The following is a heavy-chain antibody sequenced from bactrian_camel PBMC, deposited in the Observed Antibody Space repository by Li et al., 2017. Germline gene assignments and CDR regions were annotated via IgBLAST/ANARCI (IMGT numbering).Heavy chain of an antibody. J-gene: IGHJ6*01. CDR2: IDTGGGST. Sequence: QLVESGGGSVQAGGSLRISCAATGNAASINYMGWLRQAPGKEREGVAGIDTGGGSTHYADSVQGRFTASKDNAKMTLYLQMNSLKPEDTAMYYCGADFPCLTSIAYGLAGNFRSWGQGTQVTVS. CDR1: GNAASINY. D-gene: IGHD1*01. V-gene: IGHV3S28*01. CDR3: GADFPCLTSIAYGLAGNFRS.